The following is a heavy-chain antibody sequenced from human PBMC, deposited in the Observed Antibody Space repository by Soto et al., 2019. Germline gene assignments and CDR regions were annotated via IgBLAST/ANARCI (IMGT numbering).Heavy chain of an antibody. V-gene: IGHV1-69*13. CDR3: AASRGSSWYHYYYYYGMDV. CDR2: IIPIFGTA. J-gene: IGHJ6*02. CDR1: GYTFSSYG. Sequence: SVKVSCKASGYTFSSYGISWVRQAPGQGVEWMGGIIPIFGTANYAQKFQGRVTITADESTSTAYMELSSLRSEDTAVYYCAASRGSSWYHYYYYYGMDVWGQGTTVTVSS. D-gene: IGHD6-13*01.